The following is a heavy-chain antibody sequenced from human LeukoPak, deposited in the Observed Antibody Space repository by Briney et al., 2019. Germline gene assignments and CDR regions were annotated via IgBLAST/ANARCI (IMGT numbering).Heavy chain of an antibody. CDR2: INHSGST. D-gene: IGHD4-17*01. CDR1: GGSFGCYY. CDR3: ARVPTVTTYYLDY. Sequence: SETLSLTCAVYGGSFGCYYWSWIRQPPGKGLEWIGEINHSGSTNYNPSLKSRVTISVDTSKNQFSLRLSSVTAADTAVYYCARVPTVTTYYLDYWGQGTLVTVSS. J-gene: IGHJ4*02. V-gene: IGHV4-34*01.